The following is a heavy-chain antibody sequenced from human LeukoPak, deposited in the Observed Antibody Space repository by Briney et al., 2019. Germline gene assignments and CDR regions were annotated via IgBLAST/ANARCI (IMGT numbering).Heavy chain of an antibody. CDR1: GGTFSSYA. J-gene: IGHJ4*02. D-gene: IGHD3-3*01. CDR3: ARKAAGFDFWSGTSFDY. Sequence: GASVKVSCKASGGTFSSYAISWVRQAPGQGLEWMGRIIPIFGTANYAQKFQGRVTITADESTSTAYMELSSLRSEDTAVYYCARKAAGFDFWSGTSFDYWGQGTLVTVSS. V-gene: IGHV1-69*13. CDR2: IIPIFGTA.